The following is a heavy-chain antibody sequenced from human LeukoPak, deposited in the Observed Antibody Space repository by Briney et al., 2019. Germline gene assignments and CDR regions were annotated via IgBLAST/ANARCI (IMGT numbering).Heavy chain of an antibody. Sequence: GGSLRLSCAASGFTFSSYSMNWVRQAPGKGLEWVAVISYDGSNKYYADSVKGRFTISRDNSKNTLYLQMNSLRAEDTAVYYCAREDSMDVWGQGTTVTVSS. CDR3: AREDSMDV. CDR2: ISYDGSNK. V-gene: IGHV3-30*03. D-gene: IGHD2-15*01. CDR1: GFTFSSYS. J-gene: IGHJ6*02.